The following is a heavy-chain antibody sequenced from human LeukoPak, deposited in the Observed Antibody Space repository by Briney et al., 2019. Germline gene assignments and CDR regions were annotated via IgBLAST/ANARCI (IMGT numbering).Heavy chain of an antibody. CDR2: ISSSSSTI. V-gene: IGHV3-48*04. CDR1: GFTFSSYS. Sequence: GGSLRLSCAASGFTFSSYSMNWVRKAPGKGLEWVSYISSSSSTIYYADSVKGRFTISRDNAKNSLYLQMNSLRAEDTAVYYCARDGYSSSWFRGHYGMDVWGQGTTVTVSS. D-gene: IGHD6-13*01. CDR3: ARDGYSSSWFRGHYGMDV. J-gene: IGHJ6*02.